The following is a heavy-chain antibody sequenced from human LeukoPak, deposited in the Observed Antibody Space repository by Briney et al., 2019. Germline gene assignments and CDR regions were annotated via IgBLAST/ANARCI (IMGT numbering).Heavy chain of an antibody. CDR3: ARGYGYSYGPDPYFDY. D-gene: IGHD5-18*01. CDR2: ISYDGSNK. Sequence: PGGSLRLSCAASGFTFSSYGMHWVRQAPGKGLEWVAVISYDGSNKYYADSVKGRFTISRDNSKNTLYLQMNSLRAEDTAVYYCARGYGYSYGPDPYFDYWGQGTLVTVSS. CDR1: GFTFSSYG. J-gene: IGHJ4*02. V-gene: IGHV3-30*03.